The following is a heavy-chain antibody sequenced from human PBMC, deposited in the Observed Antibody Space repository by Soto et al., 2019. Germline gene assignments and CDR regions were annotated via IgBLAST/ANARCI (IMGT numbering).Heavy chain of an antibody. Sequence: QLQLVQSGAEVKKTGSSVTVSCKALGNTFTYRYLHWVRQAPGQALEWMGWITPFSGDVHYAQEFQERLTITRARSINTAYMQMSSLRSEDTAMYFCAGGGAGSGPFTWELPDHWGQGTLVTVSS. CDR3: AGGGAGSGPFTWELPDH. CDR2: ITPFSGDV. V-gene: IGHV1-45*02. CDR1: GNTFTYRY. J-gene: IGHJ4*02. D-gene: IGHD1-26*01.